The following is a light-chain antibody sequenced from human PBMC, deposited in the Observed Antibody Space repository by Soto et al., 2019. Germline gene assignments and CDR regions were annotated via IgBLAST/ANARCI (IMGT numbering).Light chain of an antibody. CDR2: DVS. J-gene: IGKJ4*01. CDR1: QNIYHY. Sequence: DIQMTQSPSSLSASVGDRVTIACQASQNIYHYLNWYLVKPGRAPQALILDVSDLETGVPSRFSGSGYGTAFSLTISSLQPEDVGTYYCQHYDNLPLTFGGGTKVDIK. CDR3: QHYDNLPLT. V-gene: IGKV1-33*01.